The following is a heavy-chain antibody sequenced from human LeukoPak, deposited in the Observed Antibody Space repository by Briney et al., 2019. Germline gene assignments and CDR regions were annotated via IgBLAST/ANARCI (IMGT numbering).Heavy chain of an antibody. CDR2: IYYSGST. J-gene: IGHJ6*04. D-gene: IGHD2-2*01. CDR3: ARGGCSTLLGMDV. Sequence: SEPLSLTCTVSGGSISSYYWSWIRQPPGKGLEWIGYIYYSGSTNYNPSLKSRVTISVDTSKNQFSLKLSSVTAADTAVYYCARGGCSTLLGMDVWGEGTTVTVSS. CDR1: GGSISSYY. V-gene: IGHV4-59*01.